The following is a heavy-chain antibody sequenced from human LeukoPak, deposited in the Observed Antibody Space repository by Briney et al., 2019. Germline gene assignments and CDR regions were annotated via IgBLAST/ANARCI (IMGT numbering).Heavy chain of an antibody. V-gene: IGHV4-34*01. Sequence: SETLSPTCAVYGGSFSGYYWSWIRQPPGKGLEWIGEINHSGSTNYNPSLKSRVTISVDTSKNQFSLKLSSVTAADTAVYYCAIPGYCSSTSCYVYAFDIWGQGTMVTVSS. CDR1: GGSFSGYY. D-gene: IGHD2-2*01. CDR2: INHSGST. J-gene: IGHJ3*02. CDR3: AIPGYCSSTSCYVYAFDI.